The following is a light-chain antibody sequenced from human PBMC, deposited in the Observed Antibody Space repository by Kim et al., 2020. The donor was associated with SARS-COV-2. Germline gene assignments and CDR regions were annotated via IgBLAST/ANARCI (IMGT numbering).Light chain of an antibody. CDR3: QVWDSSSDHRV. CDR1: HIGSKS. Sequence: APGKTARITCGGNHIGSKSVHWYQQKPGQAPVLVIYYDSDRPSGIPERFAGSNSGNTATLTISRVEAGDEADYYCQVWDSSSDHRVFGGGTKLTFL. CDR2: YDS. V-gene: IGLV3-21*04. J-gene: IGLJ3*02.